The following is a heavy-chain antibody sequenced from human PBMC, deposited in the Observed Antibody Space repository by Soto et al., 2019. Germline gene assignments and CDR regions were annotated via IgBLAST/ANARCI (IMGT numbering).Heavy chain of an antibody. CDR1: GGTFSTYG. J-gene: IGHJ4*02. V-gene: IGHV1-69*06. D-gene: IGHD5-18*01. CDR3: GTATSYDHRGIYYLKH. CDR2: INPTFGTA. Sequence: ASVKVSCKASGGTFSTYGINWVRQAPGQGLEWMGGINPTFGTASYAQEFQGRVTIIADKSTSTAYMQLSSLRSEDTAVYYCGTATSYDHRGIYYLKHWGQGTQVT.